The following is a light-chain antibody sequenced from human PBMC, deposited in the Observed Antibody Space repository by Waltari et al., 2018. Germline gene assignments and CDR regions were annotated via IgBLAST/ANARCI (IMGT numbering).Light chain of an antibody. CDR1: QSLLYSSNNKNY. Sequence: DIVMTQSPDSLAVSLGERATINCKSSQSLLYSSNNKNYLAWYQQKPGQPPKLLVYWASTRESGVPDRFSGSGSGTDFTLTISSLQAEDVAVYYCHQYFSPHWTFGQGTRVEIK. CDR3: HQYFSPHWT. V-gene: IGKV4-1*01. J-gene: IGKJ1*01. CDR2: WAS.